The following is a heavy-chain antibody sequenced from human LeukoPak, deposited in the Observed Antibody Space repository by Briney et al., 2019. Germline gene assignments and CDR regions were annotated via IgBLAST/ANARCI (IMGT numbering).Heavy chain of an antibody. J-gene: IGHJ4*02. CDR3: ATGYYYDSSVRGNDY. Sequence: ASVKVSCKVSGYILTELSMHWVRQAPGKGLEWMGGFDPEDGETIYAQKFQGRVTMTEDTSTDTAYMELSSLRSEDTAVYYCATGYYYDSSVRGNDYWGQGTLVTVSS. CDR1: GYILTELS. V-gene: IGHV1-24*01. D-gene: IGHD3-22*01. CDR2: FDPEDGET.